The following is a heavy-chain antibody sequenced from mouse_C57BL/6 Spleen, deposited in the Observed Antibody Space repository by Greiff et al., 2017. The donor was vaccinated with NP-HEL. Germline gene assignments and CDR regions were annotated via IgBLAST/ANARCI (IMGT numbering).Heavy chain of an antibody. CDR1: GFTFSDYG. D-gene: IGHD2-3*01. Sequence: EVQLVESGGGLVQPGGSLKLSCAASGFTFSDYGMAWVRQAPRKGPELVAFISNLAYSIYYADTVTGRFTISRENAKNTLYLEMSSLRSEDTAMYYCARGGDGYQGYFDYWGQGTTLTVSS. CDR2: ISNLAYSI. V-gene: IGHV5-15*01. J-gene: IGHJ2*01. CDR3: ARGGDGYQGYFDY.